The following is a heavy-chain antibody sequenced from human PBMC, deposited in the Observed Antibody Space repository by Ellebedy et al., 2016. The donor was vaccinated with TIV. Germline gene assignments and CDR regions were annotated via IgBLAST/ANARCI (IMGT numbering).Heavy chain of an antibody. CDR3: ARHSHYLFYFNGMDV. D-gene: IGHD1-26*01. CDR2: IDPGDSDA. V-gene: IGHV5-51*01. J-gene: IGHJ6*02. CDR1: GYTFTNHW. Sequence: GESLKISCKGSGYTFTNHWIAWVRQMPGKGLEWMGIIDPGDSDARYNPSFEGQVTISADKSVTTAYLRLSSLTTSDTATYYCARHSHYLFYFNGMDVWGQGTTVTVSS.